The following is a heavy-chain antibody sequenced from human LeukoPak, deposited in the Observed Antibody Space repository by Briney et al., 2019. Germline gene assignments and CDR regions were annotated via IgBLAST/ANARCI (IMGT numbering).Heavy chain of an antibody. CDR1: GGSISSSNW. CDR3: ARSRDYYDSSGYQNWFDP. Sequence: SETLSLTCAVSGGSISSSNWWSWVRQPPGKGLEWIGEIYHSGSTNYNPSLKSRVTISVDKSKNQFSLKLSSVTAADTAVYYCARSRDYYDSSGYQNWFDPWGPGNLVPVSS. V-gene: IGHV4-4*02. CDR2: IYHSGST. D-gene: IGHD3-22*01. J-gene: IGHJ5*02.